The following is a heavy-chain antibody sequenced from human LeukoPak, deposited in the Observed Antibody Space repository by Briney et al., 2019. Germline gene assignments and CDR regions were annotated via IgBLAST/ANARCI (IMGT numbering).Heavy chain of an antibody. J-gene: IGHJ4*02. D-gene: IGHD3-10*01. V-gene: IGHV3-7*01. CDR3: ARDAQVGVRGDQFDH. Sequence: GGSLRLSCAASGFTFGNFWMSWVRQAAGKGLEWVANIKQDGSEKYYVDSVKGRFTTSRDNAKNSLYLQMNSLRAEDTAVYFCARDAQVGVRGDQFDHWGQGTLVTVSS. CDR2: IKQDGSEK. CDR1: GFTFGNFW.